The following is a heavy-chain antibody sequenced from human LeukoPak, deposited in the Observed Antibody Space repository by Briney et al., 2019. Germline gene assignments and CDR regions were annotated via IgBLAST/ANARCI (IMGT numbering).Heavy chain of an antibody. V-gene: IGHV4-38-2*01. Sequence: PSETLSLTCAVSGYSTSSGYYWGWIRQPPGKGLEWIGSIYHSGSTYYNPSFKSRVTISVDTSKNQFSLKLSSVTAADTAVYYCARVVITHYYYYYYMDVWGKGTTVTVSS. J-gene: IGHJ6*03. CDR2: IYHSGST. CDR1: GYSTSSGYY. CDR3: ARVVITHYYYYYYMDV. D-gene: IGHD3-22*01.